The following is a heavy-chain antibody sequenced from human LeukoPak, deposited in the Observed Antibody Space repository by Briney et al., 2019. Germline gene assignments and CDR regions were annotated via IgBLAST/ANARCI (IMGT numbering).Heavy chain of an antibody. J-gene: IGHJ1*01. V-gene: IGHV3-33*08. CDR3: ATGGNFYYSH. CDR2: AYGDGSSQ. Sequence: GSLRLSCAASGFTFSSYSMNWVRQAPGKGLEWVAVAYGDGSSQYYADSVKGRFSISKDISKDTLSLQMNSLRAEDTAVYSCATGGNFYYSHWGQGTLVTVSS. CDR1: GFTFSSYS. D-gene: IGHD4-11*01.